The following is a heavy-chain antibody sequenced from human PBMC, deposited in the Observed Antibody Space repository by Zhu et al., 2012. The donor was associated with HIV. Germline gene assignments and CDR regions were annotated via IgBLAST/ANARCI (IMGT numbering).Heavy chain of an antibody. V-gene: IGHV4-34*01. Sequence: QVQLQQWGAGLLKPSETLSLTCAVYGGSFSGFYWSWIRQPPGKGLEWIGEINHSGSVNNNPSLKSRVTISVDTSKNQFSLKLSSVTAADTALYYCARGDNYYASGSPAKGRYFQYWGQGTLVTVSS. CDR2: INHSGSV. D-gene: IGHD3-10*01. CDR3: ARGDNYYASGSPAKGRYFQY. CDR1: GGSFSGFY. J-gene: IGHJ1*01.